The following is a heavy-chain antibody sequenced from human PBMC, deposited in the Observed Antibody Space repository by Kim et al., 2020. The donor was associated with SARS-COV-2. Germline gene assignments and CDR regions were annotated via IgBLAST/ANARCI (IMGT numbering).Heavy chain of an antibody. D-gene: IGHD2-21*01. CDR3: ARDRPGLFVSPLLDY. J-gene: IGHJ4*02. Sequence: GGSLRLSCAASGFTFSSYEMNWVRQAPGKGLEWVSYISSSGSTIYYADSVKGRFIISRDNAKNSLYLQMNSLRAEDTAVYYCARDRPGLFVSPLLDYWGQGTLVTVSS. CDR1: GFTFSSYE. V-gene: IGHV3-48*03. CDR2: ISSSGSTI.